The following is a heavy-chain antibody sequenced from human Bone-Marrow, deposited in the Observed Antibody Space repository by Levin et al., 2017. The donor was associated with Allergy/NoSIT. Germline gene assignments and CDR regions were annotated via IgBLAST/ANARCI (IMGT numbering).Heavy chain of an antibody. CDR3: AKDRDRYGWDFDY. CDR2: IGDSGGNT. CDR1: GFTFSKYA. J-gene: IGHJ4*02. Sequence: GGSLRLSCGASGFTFSKYAMNWVRQAPGKGLEWVSSIGDSGGNTYYADSVKGRFTISRDNSKDTLYLQMNSLIAADTALYYCAKDRDRYGWDFDYWGQGTLVTVSS. V-gene: IGHV3-23*01. D-gene: IGHD5-18*01.